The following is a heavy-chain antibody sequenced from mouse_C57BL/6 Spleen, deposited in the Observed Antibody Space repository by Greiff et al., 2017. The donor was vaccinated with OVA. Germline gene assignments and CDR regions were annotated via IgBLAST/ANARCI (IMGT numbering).Heavy chain of an antibody. J-gene: IGHJ3*01. Sequence: QVQLQQSGAELVKPGASVKISCKASGYTFTDYYINWVKQRPGQGLEWIGNIGPGSGSTYYNEKFKGKATLTADKSSSTAYMQLSSLTSEDSAVNAGARGVLRAWFAYWGQGTLVTVSA. CDR3: ARGVLRAWFAY. V-gene: IGHV1-77*01. D-gene: IGHD1-1*01. CDR2: IGPGSGST. CDR1: GYTFTDYY.